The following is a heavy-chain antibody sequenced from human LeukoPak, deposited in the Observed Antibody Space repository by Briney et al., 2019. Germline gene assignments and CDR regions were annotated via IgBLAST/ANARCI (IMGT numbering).Heavy chain of an antibody. CDR3: ARVYSSLEY. D-gene: IGHD2-15*01. V-gene: IGHV3-48*03. CDR1: GFTFSSYE. CDR2: ISRSGTTT. J-gene: IGHJ4*02. Sequence: PGGSLRLSCVASGFTFSSYEMNWVRQAPGKGLEWVSFISRSGTTTHYADSVKGRFTISRDNARNSLYLQMNSLRADDTAVYYCARVYSSLEYWGRGSLVTVSS.